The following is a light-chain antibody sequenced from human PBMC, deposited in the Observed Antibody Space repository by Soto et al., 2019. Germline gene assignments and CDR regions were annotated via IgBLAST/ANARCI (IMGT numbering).Light chain of an antibody. CDR1: QSVGNNY. CDR2: GAS. CDR3: QQYNNWPRAT. J-gene: IGKJ4*01. V-gene: IGKV3-20*01. Sequence: EIVLTQSPGTLSLSPGERATLSCRASQSVGNNYLAWYQQKPGQAPRLLIYGASSRATGIPDRFSASGSGTDFNLTISSLQSEDFAVYYCQQYNNWPRATFGGGTKVDIK.